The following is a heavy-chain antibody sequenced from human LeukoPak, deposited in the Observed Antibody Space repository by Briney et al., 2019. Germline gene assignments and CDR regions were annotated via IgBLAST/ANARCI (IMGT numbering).Heavy chain of an antibody. Sequence: GGSLRLSCAASGFTFSSISTSWVRQAPGKGLEWVSVISGSGGTTYYADSVKGRFTISRDNSKNTLYLQMNSLRAEDSALYYCVHNFWSGRSGYWGQGTLVTVSS. D-gene: IGHD3-3*01. V-gene: IGHV3-23*01. CDR2: ISGSGGTT. J-gene: IGHJ4*02. CDR3: VHNFWSGRSGY. CDR1: GFTFSSIS.